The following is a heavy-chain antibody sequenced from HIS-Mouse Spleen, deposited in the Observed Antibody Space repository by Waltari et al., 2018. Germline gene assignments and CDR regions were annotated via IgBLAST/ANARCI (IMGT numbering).Heavy chain of an antibody. CDR2: IYYSGSN. Sequence: QLQLQESGPGLVKPSETLSLTCTVSAGAISSSRYYWGWMRQPPGKELEWIGCIYYSGSNYYNPSLKSRVTISVDTSKNQFSLQLSSVTAADTAVYYCAREIPYSSSWYDWYFDLWGRGTLVTVSS. CDR3: AREIPYSSSWYDWYFDL. J-gene: IGHJ2*01. D-gene: IGHD6-13*01. V-gene: IGHV4-39*07. CDR1: AGAISSSRYY.